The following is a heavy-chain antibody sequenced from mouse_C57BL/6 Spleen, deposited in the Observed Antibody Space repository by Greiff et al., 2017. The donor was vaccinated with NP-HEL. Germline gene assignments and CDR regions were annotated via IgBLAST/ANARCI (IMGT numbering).Heavy chain of an antibody. D-gene: IGHD2-5*01. V-gene: IGHV1-50*01. CDR2: IDPSDSYT. CDR3: ARGSNLAY. J-gene: IGHJ3*01. Sequence: VQLQQPGAELVKPGASVKLSCKASGYTFTSYWMQWVKQRPGQGLRWFGEIDPSDSYTNYNQKFKGKATLTVDTSSSTAYMQLSSLTSEDSAVYYCARGSNLAYWGQGTLVTVSA. CDR1: GYTFTSYW.